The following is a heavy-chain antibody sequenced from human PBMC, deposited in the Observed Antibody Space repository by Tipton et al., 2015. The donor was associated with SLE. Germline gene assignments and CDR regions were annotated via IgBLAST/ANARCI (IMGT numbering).Heavy chain of an antibody. Sequence: SLRLSCAASGFTFSSYAMSWVRQAPGKGLEWVSYISSSGSTIYYADSVKGRFTISRDNAKNSLYLQMNSLRAEDTAVYYCARNYYDSSGYFPCFDYWGQGTLVTVSS. CDR3: ARNYYDSSGYFPCFDY. J-gene: IGHJ4*02. CDR1: GFTFSSYA. D-gene: IGHD3-22*01. CDR2: ISSSGSTI. V-gene: IGHV3-48*03.